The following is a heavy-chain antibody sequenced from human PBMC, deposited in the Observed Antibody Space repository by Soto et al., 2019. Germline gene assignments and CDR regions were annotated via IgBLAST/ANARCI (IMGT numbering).Heavy chain of an antibody. J-gene: IGHJ4*02. CDR2: VYWDDDK. Sequence: ITLKESGPTLVKPTETLTLTCTFSGYSLTTGVGVGWVRQPPGKALEWLALVYWDDDKHYTPSLMSRLTITKDISKGQVVLTMTNMDPVDTATYYCATLTADFWGPGTLVTVS. CDR3: ATLTADF. CDR1: GYSLTTGVG. V-gene: IGHV2-5*02.